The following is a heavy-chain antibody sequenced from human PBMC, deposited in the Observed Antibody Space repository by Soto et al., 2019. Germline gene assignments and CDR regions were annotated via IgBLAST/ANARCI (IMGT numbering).Heavy chain of an antibody. J-gene: IGHJ6*02. Sequence: GESLKISCKGSGYSFTSYWISWVRQMPGKGLEWMGRIDPSDSYTNYSPSFQGHVTISADKSISTAYLQWSSPKASDTAMYYCARRLGYCSSTSCYYYYGMDVWGQGTTVTVSS. CDR2: IDPSDSYT. V-gene: IGHV5-10-1*01. CDR3: ARRLGYCSSTSCYYYYGMDV. D-gene: IGHD2-2*01. CDR1: GYSFTSYW.